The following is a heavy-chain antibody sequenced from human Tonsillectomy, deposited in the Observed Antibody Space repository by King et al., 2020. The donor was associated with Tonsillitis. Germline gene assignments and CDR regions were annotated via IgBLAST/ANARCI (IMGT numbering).Heavy chain of an antibody. CDR2: IYHSGST. V-gene: IGHV4-59*08. CDR1: GGSISSYY. Sequence: VQLQESGPGLVKPSETLSLTCTVSGGSISSYYWTWIRQPPGKGLEWIGFIYHSGSTNYNPSLKSRVTISVDTSKNQFSLRLRSVTAADTAVYDWAGGVGATRFDYWGHGTLVTVSS. CDR3: AGGVGATRFDY. D-gene: IGHD1-26*01. J-gene: IGHJ4*01.